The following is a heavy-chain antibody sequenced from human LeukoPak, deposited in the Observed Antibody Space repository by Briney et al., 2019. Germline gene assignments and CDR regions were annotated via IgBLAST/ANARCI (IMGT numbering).Heavy chain of an antibody. V-gene: IGHV1-2*02. CDR3: ARGFPLKTSGGDFQY. D-gene: IGHD4-23*01. CDR1: GYTFTGYY. J-gene: IGHJ1*01. CDR2: INPNSGGT. Sequence: ASVNVSCKASGYTFTGYYIHWVRQAPGQGLEWMGWINPNSGGTNYAQKLQGRVTMTRDTSISTAYMELSRLRSDDTAVYYCARGFPLKTSGGDFQYWGQGTLVTVSS.